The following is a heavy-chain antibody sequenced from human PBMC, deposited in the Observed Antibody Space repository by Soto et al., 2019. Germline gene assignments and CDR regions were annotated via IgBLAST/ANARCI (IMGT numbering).Heavy chain of an antibody. Sequence: QLQLQESGSGLVKPSQTLSLTCAVSGGSISSGGYSWSWIRQPPGKGLEWIGYIYHSGSTYYHPSLKRRVTIPVDRSKSQLSRELSSVTAADTAVYYCARANISYGDYRVGWFDPWGQGTLVTVSS. CDR3: ARANISYGDYRVGWFDP. V-gene: IGHV4-30-2*01. J-gene: IGHJ5*02. D-gene: IGHD4-17*01. CDR2: IYHSGST. CDR1: GGSISSGGYS.